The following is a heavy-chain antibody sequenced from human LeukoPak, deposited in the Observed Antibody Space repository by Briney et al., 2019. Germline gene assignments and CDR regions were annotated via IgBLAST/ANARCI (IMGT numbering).Heavy chain of an antibody. V-gene: IGHV3-23*01. Sequence: GGSLRLSCAASGFTFSSYAMSWVRQAPGKGLEWVSGISGSGGTTDYADSVKGRFTISRDNSKNTLYLQMTSLRADDTAIYYCAKDSDELIAAAYNWFDPWGQGTLVTVSS. J-gene: IGHJ5*02. CDR1: GFTFSSYA. CDR3: AKDSDELIAAAYNWFDP. D-gene: IGHD6-13*01. CDR2: ISGSGGTT.